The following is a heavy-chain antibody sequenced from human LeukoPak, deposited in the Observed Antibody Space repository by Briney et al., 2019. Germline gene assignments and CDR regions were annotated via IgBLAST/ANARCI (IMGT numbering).Heavy chain of an antibody. J-gene: IGHJ3*02. V-gene: IGHV3-74*01. D-gene: IGHD2-15*01. CDR2: IKSDGRST. Sequence: GGSLRLSCAASGFTFSNYWMHWVRQAPGKGLVWVSRIKSDGRSTSYADSVKGRFTISRDSAKNTLYLQMNSLRAEDTAVYYCAREAQYCSGGSCPSDTDAFDIWGQGTMVTVSS. CDR3: AREAQYCSGGSCPSDTDAFDI. CDR1: GFTFSNYW.